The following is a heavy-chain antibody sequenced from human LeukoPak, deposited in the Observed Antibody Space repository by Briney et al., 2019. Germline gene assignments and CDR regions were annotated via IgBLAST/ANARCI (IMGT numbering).Heavy chain of an antibody. CDR1: GGSISSYY. V-gene: IGHV4-59*08. Sequence: PSETLSLTCTVSGGSISSYYWSWIRQPPGKGLEWIGYIYYSGSTNYNPSLKSRVTISVDTSKNQFSLKLSSVTAADTAVYYCARQRIAVAGTRYYYYGMDVWGQGTTVTVSS. J-gene: IGHJ6*02. D-gene: IGHD6-19*01. CDR3: ARQRIAVAGTRYYYYGMDV. CDR2: IYYSGST.